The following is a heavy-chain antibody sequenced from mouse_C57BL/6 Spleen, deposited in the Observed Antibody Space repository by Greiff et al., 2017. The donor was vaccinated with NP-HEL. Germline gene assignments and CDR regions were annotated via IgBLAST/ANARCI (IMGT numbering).Heavy chain of an antibody. CDR3: AREGRSDYYAMDY. Sequence: EVHLVESGGDLVKPGGSLKLSCAASGFTFSSYGMSWVRQTPDKRLEWVATISSGGSYTYYPDSVQGRFTISRDNAKNTLYLQMSSLKSEDTAMYYCAREGRSDYYAMDYWGQGTSVTVSS. CDR1: GFTFSSYG. CDR2: ISSGGSYT. J-gene: IGHJ4*01. V-gene: IGHV5-6*01. D-gene: IGHD1-1*01.